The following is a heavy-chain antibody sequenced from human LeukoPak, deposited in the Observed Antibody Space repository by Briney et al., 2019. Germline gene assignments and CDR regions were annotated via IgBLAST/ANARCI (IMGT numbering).Heavy chain of an antibody. V-gene: IGHV1-3*01. D-gene: IGHD6-13*01. Sequence: ASVKVSCKASGYTFTSYAMHWVRQAPGQRLEWMGWINAGNGNTKYSQKFQGRVTITRDTSASTAYMELSSLRSEDTAVYYCARDGSSWYARYYYGMDVWGQGTTVTVSS. J-gene: IGHJ6*02. CDR1: GYTFTSYA. CDR2: INAGNGNT. CDR3: ARDGSSWYARYYYGMDV.